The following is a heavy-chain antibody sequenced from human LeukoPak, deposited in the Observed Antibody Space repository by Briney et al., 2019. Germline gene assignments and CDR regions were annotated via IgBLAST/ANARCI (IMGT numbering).Heavy chain of an antibody. CDR3: ATMDRIAAAGASLDY. CDR2: ISAYNGNT. V-gene: IGHV1-18*01. D-gene: IGHD6-13*01. J-gene: IGHJ4*02. CDR1: GYTFTSYG. Sequence: ASVKVSCKASGYTFTSYGISWVRQAPGQGLEWMGWISAYNGNTNYAQKLQGRVTMTTDTSTSTAYMELRSLRSDDTAVYYCATMDRIAAAGASLDYWGRGTLVTVSS.